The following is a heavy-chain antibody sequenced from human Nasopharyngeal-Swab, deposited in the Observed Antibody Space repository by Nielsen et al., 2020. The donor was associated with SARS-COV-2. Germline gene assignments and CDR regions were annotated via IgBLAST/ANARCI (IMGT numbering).Heavy chain of an antibody. Sequence: ASVKVSCKASGYTFKSFAVNWVRQAPGQGLEWMGWISAYNGNTNYAQNLQGRVTMTTDTSTSTVYMELRSLRSDDTAVYYCAVDYGDYDSYYGMDDWGQGTTVTVSS. CDR2: ISAYNGNT. V-gene: IGHV1-18*01. CDR3: AVDYGDYDSYYGMDD. D-gene: IGHD4-17*01. J-gene: IGHJ6*02. CDR1: GYTFKSFA.